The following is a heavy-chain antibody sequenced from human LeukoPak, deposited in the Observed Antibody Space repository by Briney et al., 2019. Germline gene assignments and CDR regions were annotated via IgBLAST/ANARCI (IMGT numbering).Heavy chain of an antibody. CDR2: ISAYNGNT. J-gene: IGHJ6*02. V-gene: IGHV1-18*01. Sequence: GASVKVFCKASGYTFTSYGISWVRQAPGQGLEWMGWISAYNGNTNYAQKLQGRVTMTTDTSTSTAYMELRSLRSDDTAVYYCARALRYFDWSATYYGMDVWGQGATVTVSS. CDR1: GYTFTSYG. CDR3: ARALRYFDWSATYYGMDV. D-gene: IGHD3-9*01.